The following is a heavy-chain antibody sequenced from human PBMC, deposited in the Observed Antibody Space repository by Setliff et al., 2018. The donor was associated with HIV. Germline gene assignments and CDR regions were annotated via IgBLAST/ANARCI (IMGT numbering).Heavy chain of an antibody. Sequence: GGSLRLSCTASGFSFSNYEMNWVRQAPGQGLEWVSYVNTIGLTIKYADSVKARFTISRDNTENSLFLQMNSLRPEDTAVYYCARDHHYDSGSYPLYWGQGALVTVSS. V-gene: IGHV3-48*03. CDR1: GFSFSNYE. D-gene: IGHD3-10*01. CDR2: VNTIGLTI. J-gene: IGHJ4*02. CDR3: ARDHHYDSGSYPLY.